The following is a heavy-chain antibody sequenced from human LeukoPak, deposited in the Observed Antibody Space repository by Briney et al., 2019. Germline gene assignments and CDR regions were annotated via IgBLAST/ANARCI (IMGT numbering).Heavy chain of an antibody. D-gene: IGHD4-23*01. J-gene: IGHJ4*02. CDR1: EFAFSTYN. CDR2: ISTGSSTT. V-gene: IGHV3-48*02. CDR3: ARVAAGYSVNYFDY. Sequence: GGSLRLSCATSEFAFSTYNMNWVRQAPGKGLEWVSYISTGSSTTYYADSVKGRFTISRDNVENSLYLQMNSLRDEDTAVYYCARVAAGYSVNYFDYWGQGTLVTVSS.